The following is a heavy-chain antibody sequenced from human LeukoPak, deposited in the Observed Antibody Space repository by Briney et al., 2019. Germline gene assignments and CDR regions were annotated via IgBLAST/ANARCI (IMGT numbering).Heavy chain of an antibody. V-gene: IGHV3-7*03. CDR3: ARHSNGWSEGTY. J-gene: IGHJ4*02. CDR2: IKQDGSEK. D-gene: IGHD6-19*01. CDR1: GFTFRNYS. Sequence: GGSLRLSCAAYGFTFRNYSMTWVRQAPGKGLEWVANIKQDGSEKNYVDSVKGRFTISRDNAKNSLFLQMNSLRAEDTAVYYCARHSNGWSEGTYWGQGTLVTVTS.